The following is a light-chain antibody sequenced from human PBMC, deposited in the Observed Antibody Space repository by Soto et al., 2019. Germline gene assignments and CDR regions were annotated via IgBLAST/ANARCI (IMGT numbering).Light chain of an antibody. CDR2: DSN. CDR1: SSNIGNNY. Sequence: QSVLTQPPSVSAAPGQKVTISCSGSSSNIGNNYVSWYQHLPGTAPKLLIYDSNKRPSGLPDRFSGSKSGTSATLGITGLQTGDDADYYCGTWDSSVSAGVFGGGTKLTVL. CDR3: GTWDSSVSAGV. V-gene: IGLV1-51*01. J-gene: IGLJ2*01.